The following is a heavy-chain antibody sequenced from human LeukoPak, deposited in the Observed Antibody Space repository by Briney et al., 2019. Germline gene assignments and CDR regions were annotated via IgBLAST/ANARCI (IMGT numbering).Heavy chain of an antibody. CDR1: GASLRGSY. CDR3: ARGGNGWYFDL. D-gene: IGHD1-14*01. V-gene: IGHV4-34*01. J-gene: IGHJ2*01. Sequence: PSETLSLTCAVHGASLRGSYWSWIRQPPGKGLQWIGQIDHSGSTLSIPSLKSRVTISLDTSQSQVSLKVNSVTAADTAVYFCARGGNGWYFDLWGRGTLVTVSS. CDR2: IDHSGST.